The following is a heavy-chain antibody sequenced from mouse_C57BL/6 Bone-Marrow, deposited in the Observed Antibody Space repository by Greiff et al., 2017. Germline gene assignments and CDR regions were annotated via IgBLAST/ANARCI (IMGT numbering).Heavy chain of an antibody. V-gene: IGHV5-4*01. Sequence: EVKLVESGGGLVKPGGSLQLSCAASGFTFSSYAMSWVRQTPEKRLEWVATISDGGSYTYYPDNVKGRFTISRDNDKNNLYLQMSHLKSEDTAMYYCARDHYYGSSYDWYFDVWGTGTTVTVSS. CDR1: GFTFSSYA. J-gene: IGHJ1*03. CDR3: ARDHYYGSSYDWYFDV. CDR2: ISDGGSYT. D-gene: IGHD1-1*01.